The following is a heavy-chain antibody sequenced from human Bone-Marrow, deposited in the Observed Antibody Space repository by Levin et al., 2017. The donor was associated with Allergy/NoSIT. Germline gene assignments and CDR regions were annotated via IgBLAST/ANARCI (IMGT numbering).Heavy chain of an antibody. CDR2: ISYDGSNK. D-gene: IGHD6-13*01. CDR3: AQLVLDY. V-gene: IGHV3-30-3*01. J-gene: IGHJ4*02. CDR1: GFTFSSYA. Sequence: RGESLKISCAASGFTFSSYAMHWVRQAPGKGLEWVAVISYDGSNKYYADSVKGRFTISRDNSKNTLYLQMNSLRAEDTAVYYCAQLVLDYWGQGTLVTVSS.